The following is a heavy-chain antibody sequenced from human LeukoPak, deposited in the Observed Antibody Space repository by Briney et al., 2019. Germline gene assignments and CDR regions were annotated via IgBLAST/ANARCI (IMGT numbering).Heavy chain of an antibody. CDR3: ASAPGIAESY. V-gene: IGHV4-61*02. D-gene: IGHD2-21*01. CDR1: GGSISSGSYY. J-gene: IGHJ4*02. CDR2: IYTSGST. Sequence: PSETLSLTCTVSGGSISSGSYYWSWIRQPAGKGLEWIGRIYTSGSTNYNPSLKSRVTISVDTSKNQFSLKLSSVTAADTAVYYCASAPGIAESYWGQGTLVTVSS.